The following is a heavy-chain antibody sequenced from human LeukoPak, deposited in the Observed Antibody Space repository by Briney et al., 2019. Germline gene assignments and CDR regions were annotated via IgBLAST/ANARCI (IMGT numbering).Heavy chain of an antibody. V-gene: IGHV3-30*18. J-gene: IGHJ4*02. CDR1: GFTFSTYG. CDR3: AKDRGRSVWENRWDYYFDY. D-gene: IGHD6-19*01. CDR2: LSGDGSNK. Sequence: SGRSLRLSCAASGFTFSTYGIHWVRQAPGKGLEWVASLSGDGSNKKFADSVKGRFSLSRDYPKNTLYLQMDSLRPEDTAVYYCAKDRGRSVWENRWDYYFDYWGQRMLVIVSS.